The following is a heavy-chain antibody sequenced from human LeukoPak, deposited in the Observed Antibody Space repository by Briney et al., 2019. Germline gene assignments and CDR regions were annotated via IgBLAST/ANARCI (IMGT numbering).Heavy chain of an antibody. CDR3: AKDQVSGYYYYMDV. CDR1: GFTFSSYG. CDR2: IWYDGSNK. J-gene: IGHJ6*03. V-gene: IGHV3-33*06. Sequence: GGSLRLSCAAYGFTFSSYGMHWVRQAPGKGLEWVAVIWYDGSNKYYADSVKGRFTISRDSSKNTLYLQMNSLRAEDTAVYYCAKDQVSGYYYYMDVWGKGTTVTVSS.